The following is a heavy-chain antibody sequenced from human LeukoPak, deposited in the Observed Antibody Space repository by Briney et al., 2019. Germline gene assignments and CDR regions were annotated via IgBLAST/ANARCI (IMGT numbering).Heavy chain of an antibody. CDR2: ISGSGGST. CDR3: ARIVVVVAALDY. J-gene: IGHJ4*02. Sequence: GGSLRLSCAASGFTFSSYAMIWVRQAPGKGLEWVSAISGSGGSTYYADSVKGRFTISRDNSKNTLYLQMNSLRAEDTAVYYCARIVVVVAALDYWGQGTLVTVSS. D-gene: IGHD2-15*01. V-gene: IGHV3-23*01. CDR1: GFTFSSYA.